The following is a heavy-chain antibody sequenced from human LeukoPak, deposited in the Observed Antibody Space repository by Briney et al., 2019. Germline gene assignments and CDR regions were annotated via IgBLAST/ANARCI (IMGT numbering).Heavy chain of an antibody. CDR3: ARGGNVLLWFGELVADDY. CDR2: INTNTGNP. V-gene: IGHV7-4-1*02. J-gene: IGHJ4*02. CDR1: GYTFTSYA. D-gene: IGHD3-10*01. Sequence: GASVKVSCKASGYTFTSYAMNWVRQAPGQGLERMGWINTNTGNPTYAQGFTGRFVFSLDTSVSTAYLQISSLKAEDTAVYYCARGGNVLLWFGELVADDYWGQGTLVTVSS.